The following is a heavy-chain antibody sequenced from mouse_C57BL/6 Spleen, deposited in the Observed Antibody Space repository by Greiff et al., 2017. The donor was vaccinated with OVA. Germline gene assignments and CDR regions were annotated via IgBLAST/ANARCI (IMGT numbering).Heavy chain of an antibody. CDR1: GFTFSDYG. CDR2: ISSGSSTI. V-gene: IGHV5-17*01. CDR3: ARARTDWYFDV. J-gene: IGHJ1*03. Sequence: EVKVVESGGGLVKPGGSLKLSCAASGFTFSDYGMHWVRQAPEKGLEWVAYISSGSSTIYYADTVKGRFTISRDNAKNTRFLQRNSLRSEDTAMYYCARARTDWYFDVWGTGTTVTVSS. D-gene: IGHD3-3*01.